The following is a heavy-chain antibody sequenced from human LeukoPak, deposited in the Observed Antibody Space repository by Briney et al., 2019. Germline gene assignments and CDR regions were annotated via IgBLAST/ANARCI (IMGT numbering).Heavy chain of an antibody. Sequence: PGGSLRLSCAASGFTFSSFWMHWVRQAPGKGLVWVSRINSDGSSTSYADSVKGRFAISRDNAKNTLYLQVNSLRAEDTAVYYCARQYRGGGDYWGQGTLVTVSS. CDR2: INSDGSST. CDR3: ARQYRGGGDY. V-gene: IGHV3-74*01. D-gene: IGHD3-10*01. J-gene: IGHJ4*02. CDR1: GFTFSSFW.